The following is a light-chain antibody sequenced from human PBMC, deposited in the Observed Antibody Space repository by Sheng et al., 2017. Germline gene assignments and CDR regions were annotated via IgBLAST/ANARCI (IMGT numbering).Light chain of an antibody. CDR2: DSR. Sequence: QSVLTQPPSMSGAPGQRVTISCTGSNSNIGAGYNVHWYQHLPGTAPKLLIYDSRNRPSGVPDRFSGSKSGTSASLAITGLQAEDEADYYCQSYDTSRSGNVVFGGGTKVTVL. V-gene: IGLV1-40*01. CDR1: NSNIGAGYN. CDR3: QSYDTSRSGNVV. J-gene: IGLJ2*01.